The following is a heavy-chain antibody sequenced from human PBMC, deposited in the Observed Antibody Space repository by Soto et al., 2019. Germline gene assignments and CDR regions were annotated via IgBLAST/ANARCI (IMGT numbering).Heavy chain of an antibody. CDR3: ARENLSYGSALDV. Sequence: GGSLRLSCAASGFRFDEYNIHWVRQAPGKGLEWVSLITWNGANTYYADSVKGRFTISRDGTTKSVSLQMTSLKREDTGLYYCARENLSYGSALDVWGQGTTVTVSS. J-gene: IGHJ6*02. V-gene: IGHV3-43*01. D-gene: IGHD3-16*01. CDR1: GFRFDEYN. CDR2: ITWNGANT.